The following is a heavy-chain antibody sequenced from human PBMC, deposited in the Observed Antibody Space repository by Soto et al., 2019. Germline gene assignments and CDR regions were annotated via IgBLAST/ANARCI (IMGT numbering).Heavy chain of an antibody. D-gene: IGHD2-2*01. CDR2: ISYDGSNK. CDR3: AQNYCSSTNCYWYFDL. V-gene: IGHV3-30*03. J-gene: IGHJ2*01. CDR1: GFTFSTYG. Sequence: QVQLVESGGGVVQPGRSLRLSCAASGFTFSTYGMHWVRQAPGKGLEWVAVISYDGSNKYYADSVKGRFTISRDNSKNTLYLQMNSLRAADTAVYYCAQNYCSSTNCYWYFDLWGRGTLVTVSA.